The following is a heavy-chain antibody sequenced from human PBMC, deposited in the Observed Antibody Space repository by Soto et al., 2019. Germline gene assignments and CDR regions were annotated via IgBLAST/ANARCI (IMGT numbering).Heavy chain of an antibody. CDR2: IYYSGST. CDR3: ARERGWIWAPFDN. CDR1: GGSISSYY. D-gene: IGHD2-2*03. J-gene: IGHJ4*02. V-gene: IGHV4-59*01. Sequence: PSETLSLTCTVSGGSISSYYWSWIRQPPGKGLEWIGYIYYSGSTYYNPSLKSRVTISVDTSKNQFSLKLSSVTAADTGVYYCARERGWIWAPFDNWGPGTLVTVSS.